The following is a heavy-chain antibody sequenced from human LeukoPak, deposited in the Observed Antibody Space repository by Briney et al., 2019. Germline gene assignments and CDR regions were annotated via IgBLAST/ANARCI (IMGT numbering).Heavy chain of an antibody. V-gene: IGHV3-23*01. CDR3: AKVRAGNYYYDSSDY. D-gene: IGHD3-22*01. CDR1: GFTFSSYA. CDR2: ISGSGSST. Sequence: GGSLRLSCAASGFTFSSYAMHWVRQAPGKGLEWVSAISGSGSSTYCAGSVKGRFTISRDNSKNTLYLQMNRLRAEDTAVYYCAKVRAGNYYYDSSDYWGQGTLVTVSS. J-gene: IGHJ4*02.